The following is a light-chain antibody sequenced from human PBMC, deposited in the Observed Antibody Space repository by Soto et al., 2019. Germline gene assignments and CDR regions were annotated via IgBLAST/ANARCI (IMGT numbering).Light chain of an antibody. CDR1: QSINSY. Sequence: DIQVTQSPSSLSASVGDRVTITCRASQSINSYLNWYQHKPGKAPNLLIYAASNLETGVPSRFSGSGSGTDLTFTISSLQPEDIATYYCQQYDNLPLTFGGGTKVDIK. V-gene: IGKV1-33*01. CDR2: AAS. CDR3: QQYDNLPLT. J-gene: IGKJ4*01.